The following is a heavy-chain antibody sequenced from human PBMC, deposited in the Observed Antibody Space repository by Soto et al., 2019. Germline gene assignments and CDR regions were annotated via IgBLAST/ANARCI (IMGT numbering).Heavy chain of an antibody. CDR2: ISYDGSNK. J-gene: IGHJ6*02. CDR3: ARDTQWLANDDDYYYYGMDV. CDR1: GFTFSSYA. V-gene: IGHV3-30-3*01. D-gene: IGHD6-19*01. Sequence: HPGGSLRLSCAASGFTFSSYAMHWVRQAPGKGLEWVAVISYDGSNKYYADSVKGRFTISRDNSKNTLYLQMNSLRAEDTAVYYCARDTQWLANDDDYYYYGMDVWGQGTTVTVSS.